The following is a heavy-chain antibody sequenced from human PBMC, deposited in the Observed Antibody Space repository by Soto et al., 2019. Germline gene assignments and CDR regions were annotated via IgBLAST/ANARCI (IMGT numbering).Heavy chain of an antibody. V-gene: IGHV3-23*01. CDR3: AKDLRVCHPVTGCYDC. D-gene: IGHD1-20*01. CDR2: ISGSGGST. Sequence: GGSLRLSCAASGFTFSSYAMSWVRQAPGKGLEWVSGISGSGGSTYYADSVKGRFTISRDNSKNTLYLQMNSLRAEDTAVYYCAKDLRVCHPVTGCYDCWGQGTLVTVSS. J-gene: IGHJ4*02. CDR1: GFTFSSYA.